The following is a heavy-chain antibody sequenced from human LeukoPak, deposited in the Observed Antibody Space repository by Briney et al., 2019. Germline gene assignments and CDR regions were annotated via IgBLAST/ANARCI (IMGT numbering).Heavy chain of an antibody. V-gene: IGHV3-11*04. Sequence: GGSLRLSCAASGFTFSDYYMSWIRQAPGKGLEWVSYISSSGSTIYHADSVKGRFTISRDNSKNTLYLQMNSLRAEDTAVYYCAKTVLRYFDYWGQGTLVTVSS. CDR2: ISSSGSTI. J-gene: IGHJ4*02. CDR3: AKTVLRYFDY. CDR1: GFTFSDYY. D-gene: IGHD3-9*01.